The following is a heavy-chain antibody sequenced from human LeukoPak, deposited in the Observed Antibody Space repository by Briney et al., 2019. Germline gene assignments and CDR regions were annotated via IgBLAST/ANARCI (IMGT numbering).Heavy chain of an antibody. D-gene: IGHD3-22*01. J-gene: IGHJ6*03. CDR2: IKQDGREK. Sequence: GGSLRLSCAASGFTFRSYWMSWVRQAPGKGLEWVASIKQDGREKYYVDSVKGRFTISRDNAKNSLYLQMNTLRAEDTAVYYCANDGHYDSSGYYHYYYYYYMDVWGKGTTVTISS. V-gene: IGHV3-7*01. CDR3: ANDGHYDSSGYYHYYYYYYMDV. CDR1: GFTFRSYW.